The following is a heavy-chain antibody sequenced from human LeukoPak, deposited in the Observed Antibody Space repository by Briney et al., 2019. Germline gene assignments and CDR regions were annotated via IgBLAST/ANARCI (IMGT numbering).Heavy chain of an antibody. J-gene: IGHJ5*02. CDR3: AITQYGSGSYSDS. CDR2: IYSGGGT. D-gene: IGHD3-10*01. CDR1: GITASSNY. Sequence: GGSLRLSCAASGITASSNYMTWVRQAPGKGLEWVSVIYSGGGTYYADSVKGRFTISRDNSKNPLYLQMNSLRVEDTAVYYCAITQYGSGSYSDSWGQGTLVTVSS. V-gene: IGHV3-66*01.